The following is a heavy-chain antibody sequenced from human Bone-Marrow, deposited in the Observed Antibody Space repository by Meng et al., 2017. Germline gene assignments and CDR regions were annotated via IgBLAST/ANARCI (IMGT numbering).Heavy chain of an antibody. Sequence: SETLSLTCAVYGGSFSGYYWSWIRQLPGKGLEWIGEINHSGSTNYNPSLKSRVTISVDTSKNQFSLKLSSVTAADTAVYYCARADSGYDLDYWGQGTLVTVSS. CDR3: ARADSGYDLDY. CDR1: GGSFSGYY. CDR2: INHSGST. J-gene: IGHJ4*02. D-gene: IGHD5-12*01. V-gene: IGHV4-34*01.